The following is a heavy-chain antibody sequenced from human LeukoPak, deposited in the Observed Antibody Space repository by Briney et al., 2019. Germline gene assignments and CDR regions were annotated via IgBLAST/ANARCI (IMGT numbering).Heavy chain of an antibody. CDR3: ARVLAVAGTSYVYRREALLY. D-gene: IGHD6-19*01. J-gene: IGHJ4*02. Sequence: ASVKVSCKASGYTFTGYYMHWVRQAPGQGLEWMGWINPNSGGTNYAQKFQGRVTMTRDTSISTAYMELSRLRSDDTAVYYCARVLAVAGTSYVYRREALLYWGQGTLVTVSS. CDR1: GYTFTGYY. V-gene: IGHV1-2*02. CDR2: INPNSGGT.